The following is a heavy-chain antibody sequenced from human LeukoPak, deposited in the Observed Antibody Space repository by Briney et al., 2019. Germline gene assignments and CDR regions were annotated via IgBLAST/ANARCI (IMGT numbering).Heavy chain of an antibody. Sequence: GGSLRLSCAASGFTFSSYWMHWVRHAPGKGLEWVSVIYSGGTTYYADSVKGRFTISRDNSKNTLYLQMNSLRAEDTAVYYCARSPGRDGYNLYEFWGQGTLVTVSS. CDR1: GFTFSSYW. CDR2: IYSGGTT. V-gene: IGHV3-53*01. CDR3: ARSPGRDGYNLYEF. D-gene: IGHD5-24*01. J-gene: IGHJ4*02.